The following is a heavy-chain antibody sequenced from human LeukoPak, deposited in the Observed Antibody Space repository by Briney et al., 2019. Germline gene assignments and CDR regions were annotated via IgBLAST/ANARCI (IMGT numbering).Heavy chain of an antibody. J-gene: IGHJ4*02. Sequence: EASVKVSCKASGYTFTDYYMHWVRQAPGQGLEWMGWINPNSGGTNYAQKFQGRVTMTRDTSISTAYMELSTLRSDDTAVYYCATHCAGGSCVRGNYWGQGTLVTVSS. CDR3: ATHCAGGSCVRGNY. V-gene: IGHV1-2*02. CDR2: INPNSGGT. CDR1: GYTFTDYY. D-gene: IGHD2-15*01.